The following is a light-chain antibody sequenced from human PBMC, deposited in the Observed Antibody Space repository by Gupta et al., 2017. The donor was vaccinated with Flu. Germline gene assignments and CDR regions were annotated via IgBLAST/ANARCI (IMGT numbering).Light chain of an antibody. CDR2: AAS. Sequence: PTHLSASVGDRVTITCRASQRIYEYVNWYQQKPGEAPRLLIYAASTRQSGVPSRFSGSGSGADFTLTITSLQPEDVATYYCQQADKSPQTFGQGTTVDVK. V-gene: IGKV1-39*01. CDR3: QQADKSPQT. J-gene: IGKJ1*01. CDR1: QRIYEY.